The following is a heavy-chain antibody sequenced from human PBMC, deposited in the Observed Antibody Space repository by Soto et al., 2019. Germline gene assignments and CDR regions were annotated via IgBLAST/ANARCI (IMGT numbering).Heavy chain of an antibody. CDR3: ARDLLEQDRGSSWPYYYYGMDV. Sequence: QVQLVESGGGVVQPGRSLRLSCAASGFTFSSYGMHWVRQAPGKGLEWVAVIWYDGSNKYYADSVKGRFTISRDNSKNTLYLQMNSVIAEDTAVYYCARDLLEQDRGSSWPYYYYGMDVWGQGTTVTVSS. CDR2: IWYDGSNK. J-gene: IGHJ6*02. D-gene: IGHD6-13*01. CDR1: GFTFSSYG. V-gene: IGHV3-33*01.